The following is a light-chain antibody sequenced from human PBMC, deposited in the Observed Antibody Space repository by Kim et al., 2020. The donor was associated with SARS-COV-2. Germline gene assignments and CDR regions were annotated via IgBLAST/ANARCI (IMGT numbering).Light chain of an antibody. CDR1: QSVYNN. CDR2: STS. Sequence: EKVMTQSPATLSVSPGERATLSCRASQSVYNNLAWYQQKPGQSPRLPIYSTSIRATGLPGRFSGSGSGTEFSLTISSLQSEDFAIYYCQQYDDWPLTFGGGTKLEI. CDR3: QQYDDWPLT. V-gene: IGKV3-15*01. J-gene: IGKJ4*01.